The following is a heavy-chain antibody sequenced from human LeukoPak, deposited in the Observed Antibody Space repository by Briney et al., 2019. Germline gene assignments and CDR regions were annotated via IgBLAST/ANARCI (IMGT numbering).Heavy chain of an antibody. CDR1: GYTFTGYY. J-gene: IGHJ6*02. Sequence: ASVKVSCKASGYTFTGYYIHWVRQAPGQGLEWMGIINPSGGATTYAQQFQGRVTMTRDTSTSTVYTELSSLRSEDTAVYYCARAKSSGYYTNPYFYGMDVWGQGTTVTVSS. CDR2: INPSGGAT. CDR3: ARAKSSGYYTNPYFYGMDV. D-gene: IGHD3-22*01. V-gene: IGHV1-46*01.